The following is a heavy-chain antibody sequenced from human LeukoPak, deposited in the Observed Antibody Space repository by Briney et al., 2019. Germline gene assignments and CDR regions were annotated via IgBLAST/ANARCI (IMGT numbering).Heavy chain of an antibody. CDR3: TRSGYPFDY. CDR1: GFTFSNAW. J-gene: IGHJ4*02. V-gene: IGHV3-15*01. D-gene: IGHD5-12*01. CDR2: IKSKADGGTT. Sequence: PGGSRRLSCAASGFTFSNAWMSWARQTPGKGLEWVGRIKSKADGGTTDYATPAKGRFTISRDDSKNMLYLQMNSLKTEDTAVYYCTRSGYPFDYWGQGTLVTVSS.